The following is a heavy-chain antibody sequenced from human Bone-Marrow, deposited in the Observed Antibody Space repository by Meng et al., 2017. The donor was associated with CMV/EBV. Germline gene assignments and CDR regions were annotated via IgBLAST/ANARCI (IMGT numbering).Heavy chain of an antibody. Sequence: GESLKISCAASGFTFSSYWMHWVRQAPGKGLVWVSRINSDGSSTSYADSVKGRFTISRDNAKNTLYLQMNSLRAEDTAVYYCAKDGRGWSLRRGYYYGMDVWGQGTTVTVSS. V-gene: IGHV3-74*01. CDR3: AKDGRGWSLRRGYYYGMDV. CDR2: INSDGSST. D-gene: IGHD6-19*01. J-gene: IGHJ6*02. CDR1: GFTFSSYW.